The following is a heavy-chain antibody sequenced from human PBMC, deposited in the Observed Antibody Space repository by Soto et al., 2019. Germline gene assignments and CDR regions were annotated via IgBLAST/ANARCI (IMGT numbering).Heavy chain of an antibody. Sequence: GGSLRLSCAASGFTFSSYSMNWVRQAPGKGLEWVSYISSSSSTIYYADSVKGRFTISRDNAKNSLYLQMNSLRDEDTAVYYCARGPDFWSGYYKYYFDYWGQGTLVTVSS. J-gene: IGHJ4*02. CDR2: ISSSSSTI. CDR3: ARGPDFWSGYYKYYFDY. D-gene: IGHD3-3*01. V-gene: IGHV3-48*02. CDR1: GFTFSSYS.